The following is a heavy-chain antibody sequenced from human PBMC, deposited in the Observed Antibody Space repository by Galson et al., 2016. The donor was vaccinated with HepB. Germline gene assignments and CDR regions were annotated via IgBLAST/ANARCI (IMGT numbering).Heavy chain of an antibody. CDR1: GGSLSSASHY. Sequence: TLSLTCTVSGGSLSSASHYWSWIRQPAGKGLEWIGRIYTSGRTDYNPSLKSRVIISGDTAKNHFSLNLISVTAADTAVYYCARDPPYSVMGREFYFALWGRGTQVAVSS. J-gene: IGHJ2*01. V-gene: IGHV4-61*02. D-gene: IGHD3-10*01. CDR2: IYTSGRT. CDR3: ARDPPYSVMGREFYFAL.